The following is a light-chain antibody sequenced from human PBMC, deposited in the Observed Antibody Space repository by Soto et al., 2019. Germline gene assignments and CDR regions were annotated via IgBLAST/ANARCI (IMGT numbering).Light chain of an antibody. V-gene: IGKV3-11*01. J-gene: IGKJ4*01. CDR2: DTS. Sequence: EIGLTQSPATLSLSPGERATLSCRASQSVSRYLAWYQQKPGQAPRLVIHDTSTRATGVPDTFSGSGSETEFTLTISSLEPEDFAMYYCQQRFSWPPTFGGGTHVEIK. CDR3: QQRFSWPPT. CDR1: QSVSRY.